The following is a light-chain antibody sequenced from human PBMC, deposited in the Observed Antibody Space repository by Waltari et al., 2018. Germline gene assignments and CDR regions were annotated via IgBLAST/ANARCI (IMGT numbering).Light chain of an antibody. J-gene: IGLJ1*01. CDR1: TNHVAAYYY. Sequence: QSALTHPASVSGSPGQSITISCTGTTNHVAAYYYASCYQQHPGKAPTLIIYEVTYRPSGVSNRFSGSKSGNTASLTISGLQAEDEADYYCNSYTSTSTYVFGTGTKVTVL. CDR2: EVT. CDR3: NSYTSTSTYV. V-gene: IGLV2-14*01.